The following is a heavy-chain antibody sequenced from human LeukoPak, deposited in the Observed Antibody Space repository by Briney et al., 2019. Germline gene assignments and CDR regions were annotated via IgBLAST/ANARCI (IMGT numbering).Heavy chain of an antibody. V-gene: IGHV1-69*06. J-gene: IGHJ4*02. CDR1: GGTFSSYA. D-gene: IGHD3-10*01. CDR3: VCYYGSGSYQKYYFDY. Sequence: EASVKVSCKASGGTFSSYAISWVRRAPGQGLEWMGGIIPIFGTANYAQKFQGRVTITADKSTSTAYMELSSLRSEDTAVYYCVCYYGSGSYQKYYFDYWGQGTLVTVSS. CDR2: IIPIFGTA.